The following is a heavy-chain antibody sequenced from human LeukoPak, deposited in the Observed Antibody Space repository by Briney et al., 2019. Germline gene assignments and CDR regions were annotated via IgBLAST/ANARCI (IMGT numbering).Heavy chain of an antibody. J-gene: IGHJ6*02. V-gene: IGHV3-74*01. CDR2: LNSDGSST. Sequence: PGGSLRLSCAASGFTFGTHWMPWVRQAPGKGLVWVSRLNSDGSSTHYAGSVQGRFTISRDNAKNTLYLQMNSLRAEDTAVYYCAREYYYNIDVWGQGTTVTVSS. CDR1: GFTFGTHW. CDR3: AREYYYNIDV.